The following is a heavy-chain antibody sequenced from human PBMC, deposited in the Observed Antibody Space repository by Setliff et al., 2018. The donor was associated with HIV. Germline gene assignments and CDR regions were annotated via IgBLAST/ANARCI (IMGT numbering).Heavy chain of an antibody. V-gene: IGHV3-23*01. D-gene: IGHD4-17*01. J-gene: IGHJ6*02. Sequence: GGSLRLSCAGSGFTFSGYAMSWVRQAPGKGLECVSAISNGGGGYTYYAESVKGRFTISRDNSKNTLYLQMNNLRPEDTAVYYCAKDFQWSTVNTPLNYQYGMDVWGQGTTVTVSS. CDR3: AKDFQWSTVNTPLNYQYGMDV. CDR2: ISNGGGGYT. CDR1: GFTFSGYA.